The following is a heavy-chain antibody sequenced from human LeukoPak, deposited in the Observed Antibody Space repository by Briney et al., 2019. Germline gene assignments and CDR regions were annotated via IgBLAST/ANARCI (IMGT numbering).Heavy chain of an antibody. Sequence: GGSLRLSCAASGFTFSSYAMSWVRQAPGKGLEWVSAISGSGGSTYYADSVKGRLTISRDNSKNTLYLQMNSLRAEDTAVYYCAKVPTMIVVVTYFDYWGQGTLVTVSS. D-gene: IGHD3-22*01. CDR3: AKVPTMIVVVTYFDY. CDR1: GFTFSSYA. V-gene: IGHV3-23*01. CDR2: ISGSGGST. J-gene: IGHJ4*02.